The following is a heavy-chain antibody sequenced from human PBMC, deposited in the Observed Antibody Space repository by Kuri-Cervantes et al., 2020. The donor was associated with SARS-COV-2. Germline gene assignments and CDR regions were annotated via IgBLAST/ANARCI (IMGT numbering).Heavy chain of an antibody. CDR2: ISYDGSNK. Sequence: GGSLRLSCAASGFTFSSYAMHWVRQAPGKGLEWVAVISYDGSNKYYADSVKGRFTISRDNAKNSLYLQMNSLRAEDTAVYYRARWDEGARDAFDIWGQGTMVTVSS. CDR1: GFTFSSYA. J-gene: IGHJ3*02. D-gene: IGHD1-26*01. V-gene: IGHV3-30-3*01. CDR3: ARWDEGARDAFDI.